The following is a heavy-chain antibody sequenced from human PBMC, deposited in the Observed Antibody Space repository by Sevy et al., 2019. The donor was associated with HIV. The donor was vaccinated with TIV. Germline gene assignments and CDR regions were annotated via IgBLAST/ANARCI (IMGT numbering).Heavy chain of an antibody. CDR2: LSGSGGST. V-gene: IGHV3-23*01. J-gene: IGHJ4*02. CDR1: GFTFSSYA. D-gene: IGHD6-13*01. Sequence: GGSLRLSCAASGFTFSSYAMSWVRLAPGKGLEWVSALSGSGGSTDYADSVKGRFTISRDNSKNTLYLQMNSLRAEDTAVYYCAKDLKFSSFDYWGQGTLVTVSS. CDR3: AKDLKFSSFDY.